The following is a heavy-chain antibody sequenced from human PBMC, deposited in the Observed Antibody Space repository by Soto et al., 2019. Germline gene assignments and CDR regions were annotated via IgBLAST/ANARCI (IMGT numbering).Heavy chain of an antibody. D-gene: IGHD3-3*01. Sequence: QVQLVQSGAEVKRPGSSVKVSCKASGFTFTSYARIWVRQAPGPVPEWMGGIIPFFGTPNYAQKFQGRVTITADKSTSTFYMDLSGLKSEDTAVYDFAREKGAYYTHFEYWGQGTLVTVSS. V-gene: IGHV1-69*06. J-gene: IGHJ4*02. CDR1: GFTFTSYA. CDR2: IIPFFGTP. CDR3: AREKGAYYTHFEY.